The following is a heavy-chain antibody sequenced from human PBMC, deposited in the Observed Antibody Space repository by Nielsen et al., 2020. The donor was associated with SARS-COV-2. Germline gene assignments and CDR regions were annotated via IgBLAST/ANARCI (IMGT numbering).Heavy chain of an antibody. CDR1: GYTLNEFS. Sequence: ASVKVSCKVSGYTLNEFSMHWVRQAPGKGLEWMGGFDPEDGETIYAQKFQGRVTMTEDTSTDTAYMELSSLRSEDTAVYYCATAPGRAAATTGWFDPWGQGTLVTVSS. CDR3: ATAPGRAAATTGWFDP. V-gene: IGHV1-24*01. CDR2: FDPEDGET. J-gene: IGHJ5*02. D-gene: IGHD6-13*01.